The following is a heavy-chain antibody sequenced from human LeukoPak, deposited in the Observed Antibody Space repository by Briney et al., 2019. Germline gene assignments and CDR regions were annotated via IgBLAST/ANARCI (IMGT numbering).Heavy chain of an antibody. CDR1: GFTFSNYE. D-gene: IGHD1-26*01. J-gene: IGHJ4*02. Sequence: PGGSLRLSCAASGFTFSNYEMNWVRQAPGKGLEWVSYISSSGTTIYYADSVKGRFTISRDNAKNSLYLQMNSLRAEDTALYYCARDSYSGSYSYFDYWGQGTLVTVSS. V-gene: IGHV3-48*03. CDR2: ISSSGTTI. CDR3: ARDSYSGSYSYFDY.